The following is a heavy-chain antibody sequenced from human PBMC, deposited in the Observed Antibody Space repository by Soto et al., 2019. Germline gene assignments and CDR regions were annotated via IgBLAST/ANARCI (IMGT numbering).Heavy chain of an antibody. CDR3: ARGEEQWLVPWFDP. Sequence: QVQLVQSGAEVKKPGASVKVSCKASGYTFTSYDINWVRQATGQGLEWIGWMNPNSGNTGYAQKFQGRVTMTRNTSISTAYMELSSLRSEDTAVSYCARGEEQWLVPWFDPWGQGTLVTVSS. CDR2: MNPNSGNT. V-gene: IGHV1-8*01. J-gene: IGHJ5*02. D-gene: IGHD6-19*01. CDR1: GYTFTSYD.